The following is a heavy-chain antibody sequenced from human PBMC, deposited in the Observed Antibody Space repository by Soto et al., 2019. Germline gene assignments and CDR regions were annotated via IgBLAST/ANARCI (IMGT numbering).Heavy chain of an antibody. Sequence: QPGGSLRLSCAASGFTFSSYAMSWVRQAPGKGLEWVSAISGSGGSTYYADSVKGRFTISRDNSKNTLYLQMNSLRAEDTAVYYCAKVPRTLAIVGATTLDYWGHGTLVTVSS. CDR1: GFTFSSYA. CDR2: ISGSGGST. CDR3: AKVPRTLAIVGATTLDY. D-gene: IGHD1-26*01. J-gene: IGHJ4*01. V-gene: IGHV3-23*01.